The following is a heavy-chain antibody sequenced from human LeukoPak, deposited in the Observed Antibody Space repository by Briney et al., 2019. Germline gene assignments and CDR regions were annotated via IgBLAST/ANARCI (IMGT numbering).Heavy chain of an antibody. Sequence: SETLSLTCAVYGGSFSGYYWSWIRQPPGKGLEWIGEINHSGSTNYNPSLKSRVTISVDTSKNQFSLKLSSVTAADTAVYCCARVSQPGSSWFDPWGQGTLVTVSS. CDR2: INHSGST. CDR1: GGSFSGYY. J-gene: IGHJ5*02. D-gene: IGHD3-10*01. CDR3: ARVSQPGSSWFDP. V-gene: IGHV4-34*01.